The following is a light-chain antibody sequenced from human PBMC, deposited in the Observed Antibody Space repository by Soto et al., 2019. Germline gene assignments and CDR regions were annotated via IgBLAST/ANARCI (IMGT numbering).Light chain of an antibody. CDR2: GAS. CDR1: QSVRTN. J-gene: IGKJ5*01. CDR3: QQRSNWPLIT. Sequence: EIVMTQSPATLSVSPGERATLSCRASQSVRTNLGWYQQKPGQAPRLLIYGASTRATGIPARFSGSGSGTEFTLTISSLQSEDFAVYYCQQRSNWPLITFGQGTRLEIK. V-gene: IGKV3-15*01.